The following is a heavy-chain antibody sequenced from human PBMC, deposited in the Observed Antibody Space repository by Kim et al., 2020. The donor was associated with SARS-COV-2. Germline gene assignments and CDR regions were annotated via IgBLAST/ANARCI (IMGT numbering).Heavy chain of an antibody. J-gene: IGHJ6*04. Sequence: GESLKISCKGSGYSFTSYWIGWVRQMPGKGLEWMGIIYPGDSDTRYSPSFQGQVTISADKSISTAYLQWSSLKASDTAMYYCARHRFSYSGSYYYYYGMDVWGKGTTVTVSS. CDR1: GYSFTSYW. V-gene: IGHV5-51*01. CDR3: ARHRFSYSGSYYYYYGMDV. D-gene: IGHD1-26*01. CDR2: IYPGDSDT.